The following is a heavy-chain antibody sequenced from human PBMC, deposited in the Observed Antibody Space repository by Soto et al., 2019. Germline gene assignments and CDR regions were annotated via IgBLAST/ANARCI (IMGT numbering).Heavy chain of an antibody. J-gene: IGHJ4*02. Sequence: QVKLQESGPGLVKPSETLSLTCTVSGGSINTYYWSWIRQPPGKGLEWIANVYDSGSTNYNPSLKSRVTISVDTSKNQVSLKLSSVTAADTAVYYCARGRYLGAYWGQGTLVTVSS. CDR3: ARGRYLGAY. D-gene: IGHD3-9*01. V-gene: IGHV4-59*01. CDR1: GGSINTYY. CDR2: VYDSGST.